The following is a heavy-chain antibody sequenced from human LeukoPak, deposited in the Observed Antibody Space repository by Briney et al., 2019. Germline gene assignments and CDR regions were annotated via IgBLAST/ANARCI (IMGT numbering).Heavy chain of an antibody. V-gene: IGHV1-2*02. CDR3: ARGVPSKSIVVVPAEYCSGGSCYSMGWFDP. Sequence: ASVKVSCKASGYTFTGYYMHWVRQAPGQGLEWMGWINPNSGGTNYAQKFQGRVTMTRDTSISTAYMELSRLRSDDTAVYYCARGVPSKSIVVVPAEYCSGGSCYSMGWFDPWGQGTLVTVSS. J-gene: IGHJ5*02. CDR1: GYTFTGYY. CDR2: INPNSGGT. D-gene: IGHD2-15*01.